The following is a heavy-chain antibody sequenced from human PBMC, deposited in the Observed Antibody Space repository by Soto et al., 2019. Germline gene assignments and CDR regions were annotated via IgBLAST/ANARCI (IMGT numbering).Heavy chain of an antibody. CDR1: GFTFSSYD. D-gene: IGHD3-10*01. J-gene: IGHJ6*02. CDR3: ASSIGGGPSDFGMDV. V-gene: IGHV3-13*01. CDR2: IGTAGDT. Sequence: PGGSLRLSCAASGFTFSSYDMHWVRQATGKGLEWVSAIGTAGDTYYPGSVKGRFTISRENAKNSLYLQMNSLRAEDTAVYYCASSIGGGPSDFGMDVWGQGTTVTVSS.